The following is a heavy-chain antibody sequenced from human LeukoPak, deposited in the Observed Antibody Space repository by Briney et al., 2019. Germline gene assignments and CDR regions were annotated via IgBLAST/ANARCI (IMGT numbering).Heavy chain of an antibody. CDR3: ARGGGGYYDFWSGYYSGPGDV. D-gene: IGHD3-3*01. CDR1: GGSFSGYY. CDR2: INHSGST. Sequence: SETLSLTCAVYGGSFSGYYWSWLRQPPGKGLEWIGEINHSGSTYYNPSLKSRVTISVDTSKNQFSLKLSSVTAADTAVYYCARGGGGYYDFWSGYYSGPGDVWGQGTTVTVSS. J-gene: IGHJ6*02. V-gene: IGHV4-34*01.